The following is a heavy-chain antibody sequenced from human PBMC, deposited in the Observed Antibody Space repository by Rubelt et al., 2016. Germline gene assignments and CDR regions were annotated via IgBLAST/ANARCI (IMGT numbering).Heavy chain of an antibody. CDR2: VYYTGST. D-gene: IGHD3/OR15-3a*01. V-gene: IGHV4-59*01. Sequence: QVQLQESGPGLVKPSETLSLTCTVSGGSISSYDWSWIRQPPGKGPEWIGYVYYTGSTHYNPSLKSRVTISADRSKNQLSLKLGSVTAAETAVYYCASGTVYFDNWGQGTLVTVSS. CDR1: GGSISSYD. J-gene: IGHJ4*02. CDR3: ASGTVYFDN.